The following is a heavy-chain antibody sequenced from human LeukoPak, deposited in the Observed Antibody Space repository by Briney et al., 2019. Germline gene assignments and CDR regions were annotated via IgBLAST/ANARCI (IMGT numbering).Heavy chain of an antibody. CDR2: ISSDGSNK. J-gene: IGHJ4*02. CDR3: ARDRDSSAVHYFDY. Sequence: PGGSLRLSCAASGSTFSTYAMHWVRQAPGKGLEWVAVISSDGSNKIYADSVKGRFTIPRDNSRTMLYLQMNSLRAEDTAVYYCARDRDSSAVHYFDYWGQGTLVTVSS. CDR1: GSTFSTYA. D-gene: IGHD3-22*01. V-gene: IGHV3-30-3*01.